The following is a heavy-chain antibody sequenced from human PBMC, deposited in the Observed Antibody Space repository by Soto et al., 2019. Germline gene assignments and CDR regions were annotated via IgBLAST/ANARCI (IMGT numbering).Heavy chain of an antibody. CDR3: VKGRLEAATHVAFDI. CDR1: GFTFDDYA. V-gene: IGHV3-9*01. Sequence: TGGSLRLSCAASGFTFDDYAMHWVRQAPGKGLEWVSGISWNSGSIGYADSVKGRFTISRDNAKNSLYLQMNSLRAEDTALYYCVKGRLEAATHVAFDIWGQGTMVTVS. D-gene: IGHD2-15*01. CDR2: ISWNSGSI. J-gene: IGHJ3*02.